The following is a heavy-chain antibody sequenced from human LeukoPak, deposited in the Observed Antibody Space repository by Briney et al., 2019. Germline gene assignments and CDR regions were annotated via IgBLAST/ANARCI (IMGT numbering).Heavy chain of an antibody. Sequence: ASVKVSCKASGYTFTSYDINWVRQATGQGLEWMGWMNPNSSNTGYAQKFQGRVTMTRNTSISTAYMELSSLRSEDTAVYYCARGRGGRKNNWFDPWGQGTLVTVSS. CDR2: MNPNSSNT. CDR3: ARGRGGRKNNWFDP. J-gene: IGHJ5*02. CDR1: GYTFTSYD. V-gene: IGHV1-8*01. D-gene: IGHD3-16*01.